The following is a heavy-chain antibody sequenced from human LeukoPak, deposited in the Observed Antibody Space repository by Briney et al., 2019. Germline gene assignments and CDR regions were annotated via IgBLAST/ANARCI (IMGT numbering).Heavy chain of an antibody. V-gene: IGHV1-18*01. D-gene: IGHD6-25*01. CDR1: GYTFTTYG. CDR3: ARDQVIAATGAFDI. J-gene: IGHJ3*02. CDR2: ISTDNGDT. Sequence: ASVTVSCKSSGYTFTTYGITWVRQAPGQGLEWMGWISTDNGDTNYAQKLQGRVTMTTDTSTSTAYMELRSLRSDDTAVYYCARDQVIAATGAFDIWGQGTMVTVSS.